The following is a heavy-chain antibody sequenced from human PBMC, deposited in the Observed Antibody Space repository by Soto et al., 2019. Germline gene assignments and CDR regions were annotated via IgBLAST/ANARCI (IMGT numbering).Heavy chain of an antibody. V-gene: IGHV3-7*01. Sequence: GGSLRLSCAASGFTFSSYWMSWVRQAPGKGLEWVANIKQDGSEKYYVDSVKGRFTISRDNAKNSLYLQMNSLRAEDTAVYYCARGGSCSSTSCSSEFDYWGQGTLVTVSS. D-gene: IGHD2-2*01. J-gene: IGHJ4*02. CDR3: ARGGSCSSTSCSSEFDY. CDR2: IKQDGSEK. CDR1: GFTFSSYW.